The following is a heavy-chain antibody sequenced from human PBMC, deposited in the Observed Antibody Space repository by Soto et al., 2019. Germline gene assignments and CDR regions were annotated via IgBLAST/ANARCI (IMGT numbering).Heavy chain of an antibody. J-gene: IGHJ4*02. CDR2: ISYDGGEK. Sequence: QVQLVESGGGVVQPGRSLRLSCAASGFTFSSYGIHWVRQAPGKGLEWVAVISYDGGEKFYSDSVKGRFTISRDSSNNTVDLQMTSLRSEDTAVYYCARGSTGSAYSSADNWGQGTLVTVSA. D-gene: IGHD5-18*01. V-gene: IGHV3-30*03. CDR1: GFTFSSYG. CDR3: ARGSTGSAYSSADN.